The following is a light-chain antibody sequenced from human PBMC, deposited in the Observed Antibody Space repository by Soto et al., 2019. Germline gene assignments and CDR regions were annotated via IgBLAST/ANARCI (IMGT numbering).Light chain of an antibody. CDR3: SSYTSSNSLV. CDR1: SSDVGGYDF. CDR2: DVS. J-gene: IGLJ1*01. V-gene: IGLV2-14*03. Sequence: QSVLTQPASVSGSPGQSITISYTGTSSDVGGYDFVSWYQQHPGKAPKLMIYDVSNRPSGVSNRLSGSKSGNTASLTISGLQAEDEADYYCSSYTSSNSLVFGTGTKVTVL.